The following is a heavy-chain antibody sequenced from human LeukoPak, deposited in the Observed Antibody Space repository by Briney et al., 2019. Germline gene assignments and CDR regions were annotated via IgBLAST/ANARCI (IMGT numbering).Heavy chain of an antibody. CDR3: ARVGDIVVVPAAMGGYYFDY. CDR2: IYYSGST. CDR1: GGSISSYY. V-gene: IGHV4-59*12. J-gene: IGHJ4*02. D-gene: IGHD2-2*01. Sequence: SETLSLTCTVSGGSISSYYWSWIRQPPGKGLEWIGYIYYSGSTNYNPSLKSRVTISVDTSKNQFSLKLSSVTAADTAVYYCARVGDIVVVPAAMGGYYFDYWGQGTLVTVSS.